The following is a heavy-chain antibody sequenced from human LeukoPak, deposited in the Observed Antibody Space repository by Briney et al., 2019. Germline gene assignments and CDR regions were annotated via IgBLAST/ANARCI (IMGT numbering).Heavy chain of an antibody. D-gene: IGHD3-22*01. CDR2: MYYSGST. J-gene: IGHJ5*02. V-gene: IGHV4-30-4*01. Sequence: TLSLTCPVSGGSISSGDYYWSWIRQPPGKGLEWIAYMYYSGSTYYNPSLKSRVTMSADTSKNQLSLKLSSVTAADTAVYYCARPYYYDSRIDPWGQGILVTVSS. CDR3: ARPYYYDSRIDP. CDR1: GGSISSGDYY.